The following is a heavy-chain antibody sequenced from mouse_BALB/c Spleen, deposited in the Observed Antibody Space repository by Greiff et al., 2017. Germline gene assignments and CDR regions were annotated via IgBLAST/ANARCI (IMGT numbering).Heavy chain of an antibody. J-gene: IGHJ3*01. CDR3: ARRGGNYFAWFAY. Sequence: QVQLKQSGAELMKPGASVKISCKATGYTFSSYWIEWVKQRPGHGLEWIGEILPGSGSTNYNEKFKGKATFTADTSSNTAYMQLSSLTSEDSAVYYCARRGGNYFAWFAYWGQGTLVTVSA. CDR2: ILPGSGST. CDR1: GYTFSSYW. D-gene: IGHD2-1*01. V-gene: IGHV1-9*01.